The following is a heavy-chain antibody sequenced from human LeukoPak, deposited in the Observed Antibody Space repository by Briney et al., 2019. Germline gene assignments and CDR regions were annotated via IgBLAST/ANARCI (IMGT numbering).Heavy chain of an antibody. CDR2: INPNRDDK. D-gene: IGHD6-13*01. CDR3: ARVNQAAAPGTVWANWFDP. V-gene: IGHV1-2*02. CDR1: GYTFTGYY. J-gene: IGHJ5*02. Sequence: VASVKVSCKASGYTFTGYYMHRVRQASGQGLEWMGWINPNRDDKNYAQRFQGRVTRTRDQSISTAYKELSRLRSDDTAVYYCARVNQAAAPGTVWANWFDPWGQGTQVTVSS.